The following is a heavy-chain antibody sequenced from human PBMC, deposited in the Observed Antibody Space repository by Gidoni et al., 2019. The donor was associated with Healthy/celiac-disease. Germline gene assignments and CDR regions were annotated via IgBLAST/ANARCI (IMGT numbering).Heavy chain of an antibody. V-gene: IGHV4-59*01. CDR3: ARADDTDDYFDY. J-gene: IGHJ4*02. Sequence: QVQLQESGPGLGKPSETLSLTCTVSGGSISSYSWSWIRQPPGKGLEWIGYIYYSGSTNYNPSLKSRVTISVDTSKNQFSLKLSSVTAADTAVYYCARADDTDDYFDYWGQGTLVTVSS. CDR2: IYYSGST. CDR1: GGSISSYS.